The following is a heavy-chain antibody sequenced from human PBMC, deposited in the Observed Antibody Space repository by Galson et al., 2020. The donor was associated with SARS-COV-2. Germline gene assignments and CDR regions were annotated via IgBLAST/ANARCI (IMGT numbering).Heavy chain of an antibody. CDR2: ISNTGGYT. CDR1: GFTFSDYY. CDR3: ARDDKKLRGPKTLFDY. Sequence: GGSLRLSCAASGFTFSDYYMSWVRQAPGKGLEYISYISNTGGYTKYADSVKGRFTISRDNAKNSLYLQMNSLRAEDTAVYYCARDDKKLRGPKTLFDYWGQGTLVTVSS. J-gene: IGHJ4*02. V-gene: IGHV3-11*06.